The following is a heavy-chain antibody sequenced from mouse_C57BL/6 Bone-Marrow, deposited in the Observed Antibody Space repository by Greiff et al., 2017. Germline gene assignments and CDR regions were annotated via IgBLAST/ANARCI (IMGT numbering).Heavy chain of an antibody. Sequence: EVKLMESGGGLVKPGGSLKLSCAASGFTFSSYTMSWVRQTPEERLEWVATISGGGGNTSYPDSVKGRFTISRDNAKNTLYLQMSSLRSEYTALYYCARGGPLEADYAMDYWGQGTSVTVSS. V-gene: IGHV5-9*01. CDR1: GFTFSSYT. J-gene: IGHJ4*01. CDR2: ISGGGGNT. CDR3: ARGGPLEADYAMDY.